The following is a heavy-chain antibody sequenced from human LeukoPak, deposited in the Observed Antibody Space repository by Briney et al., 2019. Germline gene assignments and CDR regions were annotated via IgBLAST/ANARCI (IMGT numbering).Heavy chain of an antibody. V-gene: IGHV3-66*01. CDR1: GFTVSSNY. CDR3: AREQRHYYYDSSRYFDY. CDR2: IYSGGST. J-gene: IGHJ4*02. Sequence: PGGSLRLSCAASGFTVSSNYMSWVRQAPGKGLEWVSVIYSGGSTYYADSVKGRLTISRDNSKNTLYLQMNSLRAEDTAVYYCAREQRHYYYDSSRYFDYWGQGTLVTVSS. D-gene: IGHD3-22*01.